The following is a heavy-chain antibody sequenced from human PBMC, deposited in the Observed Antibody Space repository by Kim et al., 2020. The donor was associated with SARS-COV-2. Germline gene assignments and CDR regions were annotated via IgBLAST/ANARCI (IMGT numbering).Heavy chain of an antibody. V-gene: IGHV4-34*01. CDR3: ARISRVVRGVINDY. Sequence: SETLSLTCAVYGGSFSGYYWSWIRQPPGKGLEWIGEINHSGSTNYNPSLKSRVTISVDTSKNQFSLKLSSVTAADTAVYYCARISRVVRGVINDYWGQGTLVTVSS. CDR1: GGSFSGYY. J-gene: IGHJ4*02. CDR2: INHSGST. D-gene: IGHD3-10*01.